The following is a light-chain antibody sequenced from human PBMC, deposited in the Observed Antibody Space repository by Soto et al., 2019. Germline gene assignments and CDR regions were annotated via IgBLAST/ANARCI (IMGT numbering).Light chain of an antibody. Sequence: DIQMTQSPSTLSASVGDRVTITCRASQSISSWLAWYQQKPGKAPKLLIYKASSLESGVPSRFSGSGSGIEFTLTISSLQPDDVATYYCQQYKSYMRTFGQGTKVEIK. CDR2: KAS. J-gene: IGKJ1*01. CDR3: QQYKSYMRT. CDR1: QSISSW. V-gene: IGKV1-5*03.